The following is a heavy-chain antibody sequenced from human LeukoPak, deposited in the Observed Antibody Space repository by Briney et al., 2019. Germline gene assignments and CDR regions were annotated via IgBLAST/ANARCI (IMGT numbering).Heavy chain of an antibody. Sequence: SVKVSCKASGGTFSSYAISWVRQAPGQGLEWMGGIIPIFGTANYAQKFQGRVTITADESTSTAYMELSSLRSEDTAVYYCARDRPPPDYGDKGGNWFDPWGQGTLVTVSS. J-gene: IGHJ5*02. CDR2: IIPIFGTA. V-gene: IGHV1-69*13. CDR3: ARDRPPPDYGDKGGNWFDP. CDR1: GGTFSSYA. D-gene: IGHD4-17*01.